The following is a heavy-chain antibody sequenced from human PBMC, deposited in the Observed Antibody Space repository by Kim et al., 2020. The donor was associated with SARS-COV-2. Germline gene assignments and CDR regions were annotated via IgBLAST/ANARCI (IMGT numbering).Heavy chain of an antibody. CDR2: IYPGDSDT. CDR3: ARHWGIAAAGRGWFDP. V-gene: IGHV5-51*01. Sequence: GESLKISCKGSGYSFTSYWIGWVRQMPGKGLEWMGIIYPGDSDTRYSPSFQGQVTISADKSISTAYLQWSSLKASDTAMYYCARHWGIAAAGRGWFDPWGQGTLVTVSS. D-gene: IGHD6-13*01. CDR1: GYSFTSYW. J-gene: IGHJ5*02.